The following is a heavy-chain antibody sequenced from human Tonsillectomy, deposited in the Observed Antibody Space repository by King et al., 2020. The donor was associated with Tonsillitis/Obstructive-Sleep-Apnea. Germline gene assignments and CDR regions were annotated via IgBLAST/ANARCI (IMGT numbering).Heavy chain of an antibody. CDR1: GFSLSTSGMC. CDR2: RDWDYDK. CDR3: ARFQNYYYYMDV. J-gene: IGHJ6*03. Sequence: TLKESGPALVKPTQTLTLTCTFSGFSLSTSGMCVTWIRQPPAKALEWIALRDWDYDKYYITSLNTRLTISKDTSKNQVVLTMTNMDPVDTATYYCARFQNYYYYMDVWGKGTTVTVSS. V-gene: IGHV2-70*01.